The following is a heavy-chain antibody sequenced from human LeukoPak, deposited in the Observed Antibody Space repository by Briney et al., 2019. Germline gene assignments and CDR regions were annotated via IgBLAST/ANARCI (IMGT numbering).Heavy chain of an antibody. CDR3: ARDGPPWPYCMDV. Sequence: PSETLSLTCTVSGGSVTSYYWNWIRQPAGKGLEWVGRIYNTGSTWYNPSLKSRVTISVDTSKNQFSLKLSSVTAADTAVYYCARDGPPWPYCMDVWGKGTTVTVSS. CDR1: GGSVTSYY. V-gene: IGHV4-4*07. J-gene: IGHJ6*03. CDR2: IYNTGST.